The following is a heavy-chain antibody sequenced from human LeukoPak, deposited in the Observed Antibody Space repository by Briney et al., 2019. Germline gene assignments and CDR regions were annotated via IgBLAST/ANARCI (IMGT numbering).Heavy chain of an antibody. J-gene: IGHJ6*02. CDR1: GFTFGDYA. CDR2: IRSKAYGGTT. CDR3: TEYNGSSPLALDV. Sequence: GGSLRLSCTASGFTFGDYAMSWVRQAPGKGLEWVGFIRSKAYGGTTEYAASVKGRFTISRDDSKSIAYLQMNSLKTEDTAVYYCTEYNGSSPLALDVWGQGTTVTVSS. V-gene: IGHV3-49*04. D-gene: IGHD1-26*01.